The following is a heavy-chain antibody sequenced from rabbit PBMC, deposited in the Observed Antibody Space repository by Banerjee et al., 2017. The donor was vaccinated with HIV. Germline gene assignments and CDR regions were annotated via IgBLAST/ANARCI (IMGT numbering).Heavy chain of an antibody. CDR1: GFSFSSSYY. Sequence: QEQLVESGGGLVQPEGSLTLTCTASGFSFSSSYYMCWVRQAPGKGLEWIGCIGAGSGTTYYASWAKGRFTISKTSSTTVALQMTSLTAADTATYFCARGSAYAGAGYALWGQGTLVTVS. J-gene: IGHJ3*01. D-gene: IGHD4-2*01. CDR3: ARGSAYAGAGYAL. V-gene: IGHV1S45*01. CDR2: IGAGSGTT.